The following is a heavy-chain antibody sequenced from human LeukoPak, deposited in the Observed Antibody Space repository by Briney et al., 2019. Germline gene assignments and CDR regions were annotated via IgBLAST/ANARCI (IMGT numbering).Heavy chain of an antibody. V-gene: IGHV3-30*02. CDR2: IRYDGSIE. CDR1: GFTFSNYG. CDR3: AAITMVRGWVFDY. J-gene: IGHJ4*02. Sequence: GGSLRLSCAASGFTFSNYGMHWVRQAPGWGLEWVAFIRYDGSIEYFADSVKGRFTISRDNSKNTSYLHMNSLRAEDTAVYYCAAITMVRGWVFDYWGQGTLVTVSS. D-gene: IGHD3-10*01.